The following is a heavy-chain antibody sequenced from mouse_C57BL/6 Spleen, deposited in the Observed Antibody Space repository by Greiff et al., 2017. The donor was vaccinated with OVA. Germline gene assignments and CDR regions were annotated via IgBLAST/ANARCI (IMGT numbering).Heavy chain of an antibody. Sequence: DVKLQESGGGLVKPGGSLKLSCAASGFTFSSYAMSWVRQTPEKRLEWVATISDGGSYTYYPDNVKGRFTISRDNAKNNLYLQMSHLKSEDTAMYYCARVYGNYGYFDVWGTGTTVTVSS. CDR1: GFTFSSYA. CDR3: ARVYGNYGYFDV. CDR2: ISDGGSYT. V-gene: IGHV5-4*03. D-gene: IGHD2-1*01. J-gene: IGHJ1*03.